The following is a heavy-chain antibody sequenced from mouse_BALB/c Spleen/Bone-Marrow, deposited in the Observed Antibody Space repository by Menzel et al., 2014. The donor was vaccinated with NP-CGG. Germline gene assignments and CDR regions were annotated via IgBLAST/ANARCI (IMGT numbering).Heavy chain of an antibody. CDR1: GYTFTSYW. CDR3: ARGGLHYFDY. V-gene: IGHV1S41*01. D-gene: IGHD3-3*01. Sequence: DLVKPGASVKLSCKASGYTFTSYWINWIKQRPGQGLEWIGRIAPGSGSTYYNEMFEGKATLIVDTSSSTAYIQLSSLSSEDSAVCFCARGGLHYFDYWGQGTTLTVSS. CDR2: IAPGSGST. J-gene: IGHJ2*01.